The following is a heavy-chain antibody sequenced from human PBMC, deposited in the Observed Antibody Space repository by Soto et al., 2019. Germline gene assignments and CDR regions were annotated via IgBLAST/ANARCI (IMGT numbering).Heavy chain of an antibody. J-gene: IGHJ6*03. D-gene: IGHD3-16*02. V-gene: IGHV3-23*01. CDR3: AKDTLVGGHYRSYYMDV. Sequence: PGGSLRLSCAASGFIFSNYVMNWVRQAPGKGLEWVSGISGSGGSTYYADSVKGRFTISRDNSKNTLFLQMNSLRAEDTAVYYCAKDTLVGGHYRSYYMDVWGKGTTVTVSS. CDR2: ISGSGGST. CDR1: GFIFSNYV.